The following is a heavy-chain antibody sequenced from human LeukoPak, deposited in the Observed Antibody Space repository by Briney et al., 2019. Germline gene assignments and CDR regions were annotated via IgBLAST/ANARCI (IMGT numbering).Heavy chain of an antibody. Sequence: GGSLRLSCAASGFTFSDYYMSWIRQAPGKGLEWVSYISSSGSTIYYADSVKGRFTISRDNAKNSLYLQMNSLRAEDTAVYYCARRSPTYYYYGMDVWGQGTTVTVSS. CDR3: ARRSPTYYYYGMDV. J-gene: IGHJ6*02. V-gene: IGHV3-11*01. CDR1: GFTFSDYY. CDR2: ISSSGSTI.